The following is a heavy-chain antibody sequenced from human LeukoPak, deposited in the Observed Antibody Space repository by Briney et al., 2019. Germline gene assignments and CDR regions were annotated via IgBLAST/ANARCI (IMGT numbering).Heavy chain of an antibody. CDR2: ISYDGSHK. Sequence: WGSLRLSCAASGFTFSSYAVHWVRQAPGKGLEWVAVISYDGSHKYYADSVKGRFTISRDNSKNTLFLQMNGLRAEDTAVYYCEKSTSSSWSPFDYWGQGTLVTVSS. CDR1: GFTFSSYA. J-gene: IGHJ4*02. D-gene: IGHD6-13*01. CDR3: EKSTSSSWSPFDY. V-gene: IGHV3-30-3*02.